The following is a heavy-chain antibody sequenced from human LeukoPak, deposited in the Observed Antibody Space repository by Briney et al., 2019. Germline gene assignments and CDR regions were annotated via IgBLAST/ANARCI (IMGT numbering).Heavy chain of an antibody. J-gene: IGHJ6*03. CDR1: GGSISSYY. Sequence: SETLSLTCTVSGGSISSYYWSWIRQPPGKGLEWIGEINHSGSTNYNPSLKSRVTLSVDTSKNQFSLKLSSVTAADTAVYLCGRNGNYCIDVWGKGTTVTVSS. CDR3: GRNGNYCIDV. D-gene: IGHD2-8*01. CDR2: INHSGST. V-gene: IGHV4-59*12.